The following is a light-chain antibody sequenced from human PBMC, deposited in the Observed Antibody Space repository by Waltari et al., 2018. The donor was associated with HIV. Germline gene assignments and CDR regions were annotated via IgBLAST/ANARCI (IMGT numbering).Light chain of an antibody. CDR1: QSVLYSSNNKNY. CDR3: QQYYSTPPT. CDR2: WAS. Sequence: DIVMTQSPDSLAVSLGERATIHCKSSQSVLYSSNNKNYLAWYQQKPGQPPMLLIYWASTRESGVPDRFSGSGSGTDFTLTISSLQAEDVAVYYCQQYYSTPPTFGQGTKLEIK. V-gene: IGKV4-1*01. J-gene: IGKJ2*01.